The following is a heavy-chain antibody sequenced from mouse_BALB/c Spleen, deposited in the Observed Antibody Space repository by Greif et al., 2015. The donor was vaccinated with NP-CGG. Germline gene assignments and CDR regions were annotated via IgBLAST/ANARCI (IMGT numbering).Heavy chain of an antibody. D-gene: IGHD1-1*01. J-gene: IGHJ2*01. Sequence: VQLQQSGAELVKPGASVKISCKATGYTFSSYWIEWVKQRPGHGLEWIGEILPGSGSTNYNEKFKGKATFTADTSSNTAYMQLSSLTSEDSAVYYCARSPIYYYGSSFDYWGQGTTLTVSS. CDR1: GYTFSSYW. CDR2: ILPGSGST. V-gene: IGHV1-9*01. CDR3: ARSPIYYYGSSFDY.